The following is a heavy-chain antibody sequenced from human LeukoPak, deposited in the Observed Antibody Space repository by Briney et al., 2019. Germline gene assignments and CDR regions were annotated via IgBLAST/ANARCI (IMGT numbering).Heavy chain of an antibody. Sequence: PSETLSLTCTVSGGSISSYYWSWIRQPPGKGLEWIGYIYYSGSTNYNPSLKSRVTISVDTSKNQFSLKLSSVTAADTAVYYCARAGGAGSPYWYFDLWGRGTLVTVSS. CDR2: IYYSGST. J-gene: IGHJ2*01. CDR1: GGSISSYY. D-gene: IGHD6-13*01. V-gene: IGHV4-59*01. CDR3: ARAGGAGSPYWYFDL.